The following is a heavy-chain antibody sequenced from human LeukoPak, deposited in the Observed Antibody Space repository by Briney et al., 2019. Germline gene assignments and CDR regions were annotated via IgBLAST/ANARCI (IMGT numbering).Heavy chain of an antibody. J-gene: IGHJ4*02. V-gene: IGHV4-59*01. CDR2: IYYSGST. CDR3: ARDSGSYPFAY. CDR1: GGSIISYY. D-gene: IGHD3-16*02. Sequence: SETLSLTCTVSGGSIISYYWSWLRQPPGKGLEWIGYIYYSGSTNYNPSLKSRVTISVDTSKNQFSLKLSSVAAADTAVYYCARDSGSYPFAYWGQGTLVTVSS.